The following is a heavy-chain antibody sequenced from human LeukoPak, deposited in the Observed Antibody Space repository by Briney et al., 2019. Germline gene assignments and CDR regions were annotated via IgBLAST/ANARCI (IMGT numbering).Heavy chain of an antibody. V-gene: IGHV4-59*01. J-gene: IGHJ6*02. CDR2: IYYSRST. CDR3: ARRAVTTVDYYYYSMDV. D-gene: IGHD4-17*01. Sequence: SETLSLTCTVSGGSISSYCWSWIRQPPGKGLEWIGYIYYSRSTNYNPSLNSRVTISVDTSKNQFSLKLSSVTAADTAVYYCARRAVTTVDYYYYSMDVWGQGTTVTVSS. CDR1: GGSISSYC.